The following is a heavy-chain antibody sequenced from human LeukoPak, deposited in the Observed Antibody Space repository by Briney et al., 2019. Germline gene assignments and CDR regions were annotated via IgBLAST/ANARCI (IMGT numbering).Heavy chain of an antibody. Sequence: PSETLSLTCTVSGYSISSGYYWGWIRQPPGKGLEWIGNIYHGGSTYYNPSLKGRVTMSGDTSKNQFSLNLSSVTAADTAVYYCARVTSSSWFEGYFDYWGQGTLVTVSS. CDR1: GYSISSGYY. CDR3: ARVTSSSWFEGYFDY. D-gene: IGHD6-13*01. J-gene: IGHJ4*02. CDR2: IYHGGST. V-gene: IGHV4-38-2*02.